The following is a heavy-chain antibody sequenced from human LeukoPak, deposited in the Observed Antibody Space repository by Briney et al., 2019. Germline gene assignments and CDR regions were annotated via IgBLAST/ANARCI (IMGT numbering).Heavy chain of an antibody. J-gene: IGHJ4*02. CDR3: AANELNSGAAKKEDY. CDR1: GFTFTSSA. CDR2: IVVGSGNT. D-gene: IGHD1-26*01. V-gene: IGHV1-58*02. Sequence: SVTVSCKASGFTFTSSAMQWVRQARGQRLEWIGWIVVGSGNTNYAQKFQERVTITRDMSTSTAYMELSSLRSEDTAVYYCAANELNSGAAKKEDYWGQGTLVTVSS.